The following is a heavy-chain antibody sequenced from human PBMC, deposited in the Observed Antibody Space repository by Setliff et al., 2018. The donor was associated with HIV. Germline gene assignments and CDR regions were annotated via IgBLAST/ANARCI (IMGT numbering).Heavy chain of an antibody. CDR3: ARDDDKLFDY. CDR2: IYSTGNT. Sequence: PSETLSLTCTVSGGIISSDSFFWSWIRQPAGKGLEWIGHIYSTGNTNYNSSLKSRVTMSIETSKNQFSLKLTSVTAADTAVYYCARDDDKLFDYWGQGALVTVSS. CDR1: GGIISSDSFF. J-gene: IGHJ4*02. D-gene: IGHD3-22*01. V-gene: IGHV4-61*09.